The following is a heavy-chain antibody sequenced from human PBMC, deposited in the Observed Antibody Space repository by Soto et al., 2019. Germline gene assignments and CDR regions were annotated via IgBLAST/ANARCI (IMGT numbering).Heavy chain of an antibody. V-gene: IGHV3-30-3*01. Sequence: GGSLRLSCAASGFTFSSYAMHWVRQAPGKGLEWVAVISYDGSNKYYADSVKGRFTISRDNSKNTLYLQMNSLRAEDTAVYYCARDSDIAAAGETYFDYWGQGTLVTVSS. CDR2: ISYDGSNK. J-gene: IGHJ4*02. D-gene: IGHD6-13*01. CDR3: ARDSDIAAAGETYFDY. CDR1: GFTFSSYA.